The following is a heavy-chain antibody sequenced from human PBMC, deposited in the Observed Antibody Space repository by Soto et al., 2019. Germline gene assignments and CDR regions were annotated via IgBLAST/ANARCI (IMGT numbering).Heavy chain of an antibody. Sequence: QVQLQESGPGLVKPSQTLSLTCTVSGGSISSGGYYWSWIRQHPGKGLEWIGYIYYSGSTYYNPSPKSRVTISVDTSKNQFSLKLSSVTAADTAVYYCARDRCSGGSCSDYFDYWGQGTLVTVSS. CDR2: IYYSGST. J-gene: IGHJ4*02. D-gene: IGHD2-15*01. V-gene: IGHV4-31*03. CDR3: ARDRCSGGSCSDYFDY. CDR1: GGSISSGGYY.